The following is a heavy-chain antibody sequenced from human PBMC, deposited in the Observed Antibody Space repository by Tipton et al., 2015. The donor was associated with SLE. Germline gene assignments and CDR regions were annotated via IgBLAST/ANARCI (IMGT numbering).Heavy chain of an antibody. CDR2: ISYSGAT. CDR3: ARKYGRGQEAAFDL. CDR1: GDTIDGNTYF. Sequence: LRLSCTVSGDTIDGNTYFWDWIRQPPGKGLMLIGSISYSGATSYNPSLKSRVTISVDTSKNQFSLRLYSVTAADTAVYYCARKYGRGQEAAFDLWGQGTILIVSS. J-gene: IGHJ3*01. D-gene: IGHD3-10*01. V-gene: IGHV4-39*07.